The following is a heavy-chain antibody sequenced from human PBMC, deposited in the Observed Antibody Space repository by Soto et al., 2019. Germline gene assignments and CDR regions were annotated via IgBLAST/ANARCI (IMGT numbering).Heavy chain of an antibody. D-gene: IGHD3-9*01. CDR3: AYFDWLPY. Sequence: QLQLQESGPGLVKPSETLSLTCTVSGGSISSSTFYWGWIRQPPGKGLEWIGSVYYDGTTYYNPSLRSRVTIPVDTSKNQFSLKMSSVTAADTAAYYCAYFDWLPYWGQGTLVTVSS. J-gene: IGHJ4*02. CDR1: GGSISSSTFY. CDR2: VYYDGTT. V-gene: IGHV4-39*01.